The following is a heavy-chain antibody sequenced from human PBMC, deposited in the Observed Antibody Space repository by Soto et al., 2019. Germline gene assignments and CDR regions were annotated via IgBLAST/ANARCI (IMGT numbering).Heavy chain of an antibody. V-gene: IGHV3-30*18. CDR2: ISYDGSNK. J-gene: IGHJ6*03. D-gene: IGHD1-7*01. Sequence: GGSLRLSCAASGFTFSSYGMHWVRQAPGKGLEWVAVISYDGSNKYYADSVKGRFTISRDNSKNTLYLQMNSLRAEDTAEYYSANLELSYYYYYYYMDVWGKGTTVTVSS. CDR3: ANLELSYYYYYYYMDV. CDR1: GFTFSSYG.